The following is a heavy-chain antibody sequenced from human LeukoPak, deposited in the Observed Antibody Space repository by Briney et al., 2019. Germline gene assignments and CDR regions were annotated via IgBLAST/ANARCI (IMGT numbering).Heavy chain of an antibody. CDR2: ISDSGIT. V-gene: IGHV4-4*09. D-gene: IGHD2-15*01. J-gene: IGHJ1*01. CDR1: GDSVSSGY. CDR3: AGRGHRYSRD. Sequence: PSGTLSLSCTVSGDSVSSGYWTWIRQSPGKGLEWIGYISDSGITDYNPSLKSRLTISVDTSNNKFSLNLHSVTAADTAVYYCAGRGHRYSRDWGQGILVTVSS.